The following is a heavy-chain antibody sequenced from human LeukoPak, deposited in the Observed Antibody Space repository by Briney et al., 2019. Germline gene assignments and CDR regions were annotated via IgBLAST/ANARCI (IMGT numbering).Heavy chain of an antibody. CDR1: GDSISSGRYY. J-gene: IGHJ4*02. CDR3: ARGLSSFYAFLDY. Sequence: PSETLSLTCTVSGDSISSGRYYWTWIRQPAGKGLEWIGRIYTSGNTDYNPSLKSRVTISLDTSKSQFSMKLKSVTAADTAVYYCARGLSSFYAFLDYWGQGSLVIVSS. D-gene: IGHD3-16*01. CDR2: IYTSGNT. V-gene: IGHV4-61*02.